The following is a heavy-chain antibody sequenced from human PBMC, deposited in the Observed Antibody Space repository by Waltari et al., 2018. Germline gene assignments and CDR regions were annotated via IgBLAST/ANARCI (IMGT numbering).Heavy chain of an antibody. Sequence: QVQLVESGGGVVQPGRSLRLSCAASGFTFSSYGMHWVRQAPGKGLEWVAVISYDGNNKYYADPVKGRFTISRDNSKNTLYLRMNSLRAEDTAVYYCAKAHSSGWYYFDSCGQGTLVTVSS. CDR3: AKAHSSGWYYFDS. J-gene: IGHJ4*02. D-gene: IGHD6-19*01. CDR2: ISYDGNNK. CDR1: GFTFSSYG. V-gene: IGHV3-30*18.